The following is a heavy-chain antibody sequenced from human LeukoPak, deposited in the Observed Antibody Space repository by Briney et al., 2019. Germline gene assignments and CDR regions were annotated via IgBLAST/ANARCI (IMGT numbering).Heavy chain of an antibody. Sequence: SETLSLTCTVSGGSISSSSYYWGWIRQTPGKGLEWIGSIYYSGSTFYSPSLKSRVTISVDTSKNQFSLKLSSVTAADPAVYYCASLRERSYYARGFDYWGQGTLVTVSS. V-gene: IGHV4-39*01. CDR2: IYYSGST. CDR1: GGSISSSSYY. J-gene: IGHJ4*02. D-gene: IGHD1-26*01. CDR3: ASLRERSYYARGFDY.